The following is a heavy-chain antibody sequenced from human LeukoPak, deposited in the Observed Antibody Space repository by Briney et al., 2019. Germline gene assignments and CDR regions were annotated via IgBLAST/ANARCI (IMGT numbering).Heavy chain of an antibody. Sequence: ASVKVSCKASGYTFTSYYMHWVRQAPGQGLEWMGIINPSGGSTSYAQKCQGRVTMTRDTSTSTVYMELSSLRSEDTAVYYCARGGQELVDRDYYYYGMDVWGQGTTVTVSS. CDR1: GYTFTSYY. CDR3: ARGGQELVDRDYYYYGMDV. V-gene: IGHV1-46*01. D-gene: IGHD2-8*02. CDR2: INPSGGST. J-gene: IGHJ6*02.